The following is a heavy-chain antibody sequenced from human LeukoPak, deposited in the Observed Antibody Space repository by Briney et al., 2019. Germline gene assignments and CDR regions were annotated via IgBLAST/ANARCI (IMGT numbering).Heavy chain of an antibody. J-gene: IGHJ6*02. D-gene: IGHD6-6*01. V-gene: IGHV1-69*13. Sequence: ASVKVSCKASGGTLSSYAISWVRQAPGQGLEWMGGIIPVFGTANYAQKFQGRVTITADESTSTAYMELSSLRSEDTAVYYCARGPGQLEALYYYGMDVWGQGTTVTGSS. CDR2: IIPVFGTA. CDR1: GGTLSSYA. CDR3: ARGPGQLEALYYYGMDV.